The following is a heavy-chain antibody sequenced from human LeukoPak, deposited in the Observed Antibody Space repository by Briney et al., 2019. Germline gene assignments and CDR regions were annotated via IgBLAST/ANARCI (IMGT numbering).Heavy chain of an antibody. J-gene: IGHJ4*02. D-gene: IGHD2-2*01. Sequence: GGSLRLSCVSSGFALSNFAMTWVRQAPGKGLEWVSVISASGGGRYYADSVKGRFTISRDNSKDTLYLQMDSLRAEDTAVYFCAKQAAGSSTWYSLHFDYWGQGTLVTVSA. CDR2: ISASGGGR. CDR1: GFALSNFA. V-gene: IGHV3-23*01. CDR3: AKQAAGSSTWYSLHFDY.